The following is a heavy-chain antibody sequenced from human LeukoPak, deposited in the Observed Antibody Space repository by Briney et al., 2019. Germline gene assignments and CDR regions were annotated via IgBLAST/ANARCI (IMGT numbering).Heavy chain of an antibody. CDR2: IIPIFGTA. J-gene: IGHJ5*02. D-gene: IGHD4-11*01. V-gene: IGHV1-69*05. CDR1: GGTFSSYA. Sequence: SVKVSCKASGGTFSSYAISWVRQAPGQGLEWMGRIIPIFGTANYAQKFQGRVTITTDEASSTAYMELSRLRSEDTAVYYCARDHLTTVTTYLWFVPWGQGTLVTVSS. CDR3: ARDHLTTVTTYLWFVP.